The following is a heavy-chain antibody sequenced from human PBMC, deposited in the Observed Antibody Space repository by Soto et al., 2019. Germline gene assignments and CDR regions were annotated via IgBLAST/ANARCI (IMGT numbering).Heavy chain of an antibody. CDR2: TYYRSKWFY. D-gene: IGHD2-8*01. J-gene: IGHJ5*02. CDR1: GEIVSTNTAT. CDR3: VRLIGNSWLDT. V-gene: IGHV6-1*01. Sequence: QTLSLTCDISGEIVSTNTATWDWIRQSPSRGLEWLGRTYYRSKWFYDYAVSVRSRITISPDTSNNQVSPQLNSVTPDDTAVYYCVRLIGNSWLDTWGQGTLVTVSS.